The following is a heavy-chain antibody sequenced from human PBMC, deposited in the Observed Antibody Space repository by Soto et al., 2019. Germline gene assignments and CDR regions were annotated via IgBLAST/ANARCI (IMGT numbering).Heavy chain of an antibody. CDR1: GGTFISHA. D-gene: IGHD3-10*01. J-gene: IGHJ5*02. CDR3: TRGTKGPGHYGPGSQGWFDP. Sequence: QVQLVQSGAEVKKSGSSVKVSCKASGGTFISHAINWVRQVPGQGLEWMGVLIPVTETPNYAQKFQGRVTINADKSTTTVYMGLISLRSDDTAVYYCTRGTKGPGHYGPGSQGWFDPWGQGTLVTVSS. CDR2: LIPVTETP. V-gene: IGHV1-69*06.